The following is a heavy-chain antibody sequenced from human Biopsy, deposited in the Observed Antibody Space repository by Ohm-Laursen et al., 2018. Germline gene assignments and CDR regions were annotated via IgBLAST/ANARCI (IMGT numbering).Heavy chain of an antibody. V-gene: IGHV1-69*06. CDR3: ARSMLGASTGDDAFDV. Sequence: GASVKVSCKASGGTFSNSAINWVRQAPGQGLEWMGGIIPIFNTAKDAQNFQGRVRMTADKSTNAAYMELTSLRSEDTAVYYCARSMLGASTGDDAFDVWGQGTLVTVSS. J-gene: IGHJ3*01. CDR2: IIPIFNTA. CDR1: GGTFSNSA. D-gene: IGHD1-26*01.